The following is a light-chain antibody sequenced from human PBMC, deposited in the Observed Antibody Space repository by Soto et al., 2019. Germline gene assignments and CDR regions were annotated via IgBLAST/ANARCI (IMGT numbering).Light chain of an antibody. CDR3: QQYNNWRGT. V-gene: IGKV3-15*01. CDR2: GAS. Sequence: EIVMTQSPATLSVSPGERATLSCRASQSVSSNLAWYQQKPGQAPRLLIYGASTRATGIPARFSGSGSGTEFTLTISSLQSEDFVVYYCQQYNNWRGTFGPGTKVDIK. J-gene: IGKJ3*01. CDR1: QSVSSN.